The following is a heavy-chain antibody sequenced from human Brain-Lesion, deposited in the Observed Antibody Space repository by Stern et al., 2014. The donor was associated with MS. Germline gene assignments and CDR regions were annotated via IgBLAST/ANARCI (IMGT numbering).Heavy chain of an antibody. CDR1: GYLFDDYW. Sequence: EVQLVESGAEVKKPGESLKISCEASGYLFDDYWIGWVRQMSGRGLELVAIIFPRDSNTRYSPSVQGQVTLSADKSISTAPLQWSSRKAADTAIYYWARSPATPSGYDRFDYWGQGALVTVSS. CDR3: ARSPATPSGYDRFDY. CDR2: IFPRDSNT. J-gene: IGHJ4*02. D-gene: IGHD5-12*01. V-gene: IGHV5-51*03.